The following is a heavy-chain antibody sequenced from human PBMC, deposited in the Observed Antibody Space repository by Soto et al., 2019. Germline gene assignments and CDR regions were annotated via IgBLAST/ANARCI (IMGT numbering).Heavy chain of an antibody. CDR3: AKDFKVSGGHYGSLNYYYGMDV. Sequence: PGGSLRLSCAVSGFTFSAFGMHWVRQAPGKGLEWVAIISYDGILKYYADSVKGRFTISRDTSKGSLYLQMNSLTPEDTAVYYCAKDFKVSGGHYGSLNYYYGMDVWGQGNTVTVSS. J-gene: IGHJ6*02. V-gene: IGHV3-30*18. CDR1: GFTFSAFG. D-gene: IGHD3-10*01. CDR2: ISYDGILK.